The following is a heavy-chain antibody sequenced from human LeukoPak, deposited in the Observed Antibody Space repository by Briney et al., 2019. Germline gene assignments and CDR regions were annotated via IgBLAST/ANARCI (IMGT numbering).Heavy chain of an antibody. V-gene: IGHV1-18*01. J-gene: IGHJ4*02. D-gene: IGHD3-22*01. CDR3: ARDLVPPNYYDSSGYYPNFDY. CDR2: ISAYNGNT. Sequence: ASVKVSCKASGYTFTSYGISWVRQAPGQGLEWMGWISAYNGNTNYAQKLQGRVTMTTDTSTSTAYMELRILRSDDTAVYYCARDLVPPNYYDSSGYYPNFDYWGQGTLVTVSS. CDR1: GYTFTSYG.